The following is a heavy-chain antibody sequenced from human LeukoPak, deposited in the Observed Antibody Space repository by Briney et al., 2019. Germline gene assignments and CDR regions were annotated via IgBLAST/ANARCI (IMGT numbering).Heavy chain of an antibody. CDR2: IIPILGIA. D-gene: IGHD5-18*01. V-gene: IGHV1-69*10. CDR3: ARDCGYSYGTWGYYYYYYGMDV. CDR1: GGTFSSYA. Sequence: GASVTVSCKASGGTFSSYAISWVRQAPGQGLEWMGGIIPILGIANYAQKFQGRVTITADKSTSTAYMELSSLRSEDTAVYYCARDCGYSYGTWGYYYYYYGMDVWGQGTTVTVSS. J-gene: IGHJ6*02.